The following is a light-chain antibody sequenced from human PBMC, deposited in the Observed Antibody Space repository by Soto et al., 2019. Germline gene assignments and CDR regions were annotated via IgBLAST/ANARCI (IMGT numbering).Light chain of an antibody. J-gene: IGKJ1*01. Sequence: DVVLTQSPESLAVSLGERAAINCKSSQSLLYTSTNQNYLAWYQHKVGQPPKLLISWASTRESGVPDRFGGSGSGADFTLTISSLQAEDVASYFCQQYFSTPRTFGQGTRVEV. CDR1: QSLLYTSTNQNY. CDR2: WAS. V-gene: IGKV4-1*01. CDR3: QQYFSTPRT.